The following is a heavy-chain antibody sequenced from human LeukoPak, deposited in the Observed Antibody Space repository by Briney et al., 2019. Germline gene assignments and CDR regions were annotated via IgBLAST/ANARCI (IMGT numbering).Heavy chain of an antibody. D-gene: IGHD1-7*01. CDR3: ARRWNYGRNYYIDV. CDR1: GGSFSPYY. J-gene: IGHJ6*03. Sequence: SETLSLTCAVYGGSFSPYYWSWIRQPPGKGLEWIGEINHSGSTNYNPSLKSRVTISVDTSKNQFSLRLTSVTATDTAVYYCARRWNYGRNYYIDVWGNGATVSVSS. V-gene: IGHV4-34*01. CDR2: INHSGST.